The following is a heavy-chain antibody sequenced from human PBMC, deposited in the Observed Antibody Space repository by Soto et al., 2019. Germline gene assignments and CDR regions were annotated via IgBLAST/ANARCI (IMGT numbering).Heavy chain of an antibody. CDR3: ARQLEDYYGSGSYFWWFVP. D-gene: IGHD3-10*01. Sequence: PSETLSLTCTVSGGSISSYYWSWIRQPPGKGLEWIGYIYYSGSTNYNPSLKSRVTISVDTSKNQFSLKLSSVTAADTAVYYCARQLEDYYGSGSYFWWFVPWGQGPLVTVSS. CDR1: GGSISSYY. V-gene: IGHV4-59*08. CDR2: IYYSGST. J-gene: IGHJ5*02.